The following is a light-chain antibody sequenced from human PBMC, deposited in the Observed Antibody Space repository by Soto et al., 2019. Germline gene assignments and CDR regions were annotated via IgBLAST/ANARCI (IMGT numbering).Light chain of an antibody. CDR1: QGISSY. Sequence: AIRMTQSPSSFSASTGDRVTITCRASQGISSYLAWYQQKPGKAPKLLIYAASTLQRGVPSRFSASGSGTDFTLTIRCLQSEDFATYSCQQYYSYPLTFGGGTKVDIK. V-gene: IGKV1-8*01. CDR2: AAS. J-gene: IGKJ4*01. CDR3: QQYYSYPLT.